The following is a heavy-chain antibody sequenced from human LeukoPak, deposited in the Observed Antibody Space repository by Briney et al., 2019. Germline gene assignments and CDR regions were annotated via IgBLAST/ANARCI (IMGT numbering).Heavy chain of an antibody. CDR3: AREESGAYFTY. CDR1: GGTFSSYA. V-gene: IGHV1-69*01. Sequence: SVRVSCKASGGTFSSYAISWVRQGPGQGVEWMRVIIPIFGTANYAQKFQGRVTITADESTSTAYMELSSLRSEDTAVYYCAREESGAYFTYWGEATLVTV. J-gene: IGHJ4*02. CDR2: IIPIFGTA. D-gene: IGHD4/OR15-4a*01.